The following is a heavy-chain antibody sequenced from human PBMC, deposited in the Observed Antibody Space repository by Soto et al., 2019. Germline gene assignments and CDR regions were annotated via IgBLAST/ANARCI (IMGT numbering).Heavy chain of an antibody. CDR2: IYHSGST. Sequence: QVQLQGSGPGLVKPSQTLSLTCTVSGDSISRGGYYWNWIRQHPRKGLEWIGYIYHSGSTNYNPSLKSRVTISVDTSKNQLSLELSSVTAADTVIYYCARDGAGAYGLGWFDPWGQGILVTVSS. J-gene: IGHJ5*02. D-gene: IGHD2-21*01. CDR1: GDSISRGGYY. V-gene: IGHV4-31*03. CDR3: ARDGAGAYGLGWFDP.